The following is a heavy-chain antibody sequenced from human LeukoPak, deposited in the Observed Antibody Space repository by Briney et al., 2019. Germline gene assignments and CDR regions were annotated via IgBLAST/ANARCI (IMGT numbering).Heavy chain of an antibody. Sequence: ASVKVSCKASGGTFSSYAISWVRQAPGQGLEWMGGIIPIFGTANYAQKFQGRVTITADKSTSTAYMELSSLRSEDTAVYYCASSTSDYGSGSYGYWGQGTLVTVSS. CDR1: GGTFSSYA. D-gene: IGHD3-10*01. J-gene: IGHJ4*02. CDR3: ASSTSDYGSGSYGY. CDR2: IIPIFGTA. V-gene: IGHV1-69*06.